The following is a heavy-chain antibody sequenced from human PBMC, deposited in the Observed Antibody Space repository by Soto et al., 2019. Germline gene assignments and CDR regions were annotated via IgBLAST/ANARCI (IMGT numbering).Heavy chain of an antibody. CDR3: TRVNTGYCSGGSCLAKITGYFYGMDV. V-gene: IGHV1-2*04. D-gene: IGHD2-15*01. Sequence: ASVKVSCKASGYTFTGYYMHWVRQAPGQGLEWMGWINPNSGGTNYAQKFQGWVTMTRDTSISTAYMELSRLRSDDTAVYYCTRVNTGYCSGGSCLAKITGYFYGMDVWGQGTTVTVSS. CDR1: GYTFTGYY. J-gene: IGHJ6*02. CDR2: INPNSGGT.